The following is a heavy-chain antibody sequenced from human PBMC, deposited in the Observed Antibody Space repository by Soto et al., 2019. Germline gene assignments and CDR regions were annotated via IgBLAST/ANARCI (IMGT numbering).Heavy chain of an antibody. CDR1: GFTVSSNY. J-gene: IGHJ4*02. D-gene: IGHD3-3*01. V-gene: IGHV3-53*01. CDR2: IYSGGST. CDR3: ARTYYDFWSGEMGIYYFDY. Sequence: PGGSLRLSCAASGFTVSSNYMSWVRQAPGKGLEWVSVIYSGGSTYYADSVKGRFTISRDNSKNTLYLQMNSLRAEDTAVYYCARTYYDFWSGEMGIYYFDYWGQGTLVTVSS.